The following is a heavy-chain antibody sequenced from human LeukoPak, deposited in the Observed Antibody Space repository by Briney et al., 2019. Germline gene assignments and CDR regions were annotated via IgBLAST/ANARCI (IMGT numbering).Heavy chain of an antibody. J-gene: IGHJ3*02. Sequence: GGSLRLSCAASGFTFSDYILDWVRQAPGKGLEWVGRIRRGANSYTTEYAASVEGRFTISRDDSKNSLYLHMNSLKTEDTAVYHCSRDGGEGGNSAFDIWAQGTMVTVSS. V-gene: IGHV3-72*01. D-gene: IGHD3-16*01. CDR2: IRRGANSYTT. CDR3: SRDGGEGGNSAFDI. CDR1: GFTFSDYI.